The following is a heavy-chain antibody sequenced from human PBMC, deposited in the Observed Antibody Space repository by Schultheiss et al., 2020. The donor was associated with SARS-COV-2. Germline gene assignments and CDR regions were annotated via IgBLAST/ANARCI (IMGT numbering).Heavy chain of an antibody. CDR3: ARVQFYRPYYHGMDV. V-gene: IGHV3-48*03. J-gene: IGHJ6*02. D-gene: IGHD4-11*01. Sequence: GGSLRLSCAASGFTFSSYEMNWVRQAPGKGLEWISYISSSGRSSYYADSVKGRFTISRDNAKNSLYLQMKSLRGEDTAVYYCARVQFYRPYYHGMDVWGQGTTVTVSS. CDR2: ISSSGRSS. CDR1: GFTFSSYE.